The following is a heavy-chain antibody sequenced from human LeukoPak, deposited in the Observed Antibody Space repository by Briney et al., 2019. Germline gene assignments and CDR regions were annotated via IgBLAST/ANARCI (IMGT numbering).Heavy chain of an antibody. V-gene: IGHV4-59*01. CDR1: GGSISSYY. J-gene: IGHJ6*02. CDR3: ARGSGYYDSSGSGYGMDV. CDR2: IYYSGST. D-gene: IGHD3-22*01. Sequence: SETLSLTCTVSGGSISSYYWSWLRQPPGKGLEWIGYIYYSGSTNYNPSLKSRVTISVDTSKNQFSLKLSSVTAADTAVYYCARGSGYYDSSGSGYGMDVWGQGTTVTVSS.